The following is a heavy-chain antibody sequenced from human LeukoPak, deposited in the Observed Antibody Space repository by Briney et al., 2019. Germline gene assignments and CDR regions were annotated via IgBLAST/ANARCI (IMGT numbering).Heavy chain of an antibody. CDR1: DFSISSGFY. D-gene: IGHD2-2*01. CDR3: ARYPASIIIGAFDI. Sequence: SETLSLTCVVSDFSISSGFYWGWIRQPPGKGLEWIGSIHHSGSTYYNPSLTSRVTVSVDTSKNQFSLNLTSVTAADTAVYYCARYPASIIIGAFDIWGQGTMVTVSS. CDR2: IHHSGST. J-gene: IGHJ3*02. V-gene: IGHV4-38-2*01.